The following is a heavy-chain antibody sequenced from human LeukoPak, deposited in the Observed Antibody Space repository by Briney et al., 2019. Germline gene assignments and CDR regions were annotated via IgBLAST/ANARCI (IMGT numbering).Heavy chain of an antibody. J-gene: IGHJ4*02. D-gene: IGHD3-22*01. CDR1: GGSINSDRND. Sequence: SETLSLTCTVSGGSINSDRNDWGWLRRPPGKGLEWIGYIYYSGSTNYNPSLKSRVTISVDTSKNQFSLKLSSVNAADTAVYYCARARYYDSSGYPGPAYWGQGTLVTVSS. V-gene: IGHV4-61*01. CDR3: ARARYYDSSGYPGPAY. CDR2: IYYSGST.